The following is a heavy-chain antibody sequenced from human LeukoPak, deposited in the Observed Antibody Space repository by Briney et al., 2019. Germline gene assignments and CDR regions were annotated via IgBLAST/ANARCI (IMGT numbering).Heavy chain of an antibody. V-gene: IGHV4-39*01. CDR1: GGSINSSLYF. D-gene: IGHD2-15*01. CDR3: ARHSHPGCSGDSCYGAVDY. CDR2: IYYSGNT. J-gene: IGHJ4*02. Sequence: SETLSLTCTVSGGSINSSLYFWDWIRQPPGKGLEWIGNIYYSGNTYCNPSLKSRVTMSIDTSKNQFSLKLTSVTAADTAVYYCARHSHPGCSGDSCYGAVDYWGQGTLVTVSS.